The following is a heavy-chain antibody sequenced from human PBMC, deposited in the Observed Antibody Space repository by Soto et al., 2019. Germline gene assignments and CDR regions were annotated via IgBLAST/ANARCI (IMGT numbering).Heavy chain of an antibody. CDR3: ARLATVTPPYYFDF. CDR1: GYTFISYY. D-gene: IGHD4-17*01. J-gene: IGHJ4*02. CDR2: INPSDGST. Sequence: ASVKVSCKASGYTFISYYIHWVRQAPGQGLEWMGVINPSDGSTSYAQKFQGRVTMTRDTSTSTVYMELSSLRSDDTAVYFCARLATVTPPYYFDFCGQGTLVTVYS. V-gene: IGHV1-46*01.